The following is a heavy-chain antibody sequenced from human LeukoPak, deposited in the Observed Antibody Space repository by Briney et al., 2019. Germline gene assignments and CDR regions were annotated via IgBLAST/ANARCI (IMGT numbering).Heavy chain of an antibody. V-gene: IGHV4-39*01. J-gene: IGHJ4*02. Sequence: SETLSLTCTVSGGSISSSSYYWGWIRQPPGKGLEWIGGIYYSGSTYYNPSLKSRVTISVDTSKNQFSLKLSSVTAADTAVYYCARLHPIEMAIDYWGQGTLVTVSS. D-gene: IGHD5-24*01. CDR1: GGSISSSSYY. CDR2: IYYSGST. CDR3: ARLHPIEMAIDY.